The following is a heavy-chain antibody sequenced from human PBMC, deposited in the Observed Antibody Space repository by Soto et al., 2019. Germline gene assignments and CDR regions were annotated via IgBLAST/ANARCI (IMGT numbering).Heavy chain of an antibody. V-gene: IGHV1-3*01. Sequence: ASVKVSCKASGYTFTNYAMHWVRQAPGQRLEWMGWINAASGKTKFSEKFQDRVAITRDTSASTAYMELSSLRSEDTAVYYCARAWTYCSGGSCSHFDHWGQGTLVTVSS. CDR2: INAASGKT. CDR1: GYTFTNYA. J-gene: IGHJ4*02. D-gene: IGHD2-15*01. CDR3: ARAWTYCSGGSCSHFDH.